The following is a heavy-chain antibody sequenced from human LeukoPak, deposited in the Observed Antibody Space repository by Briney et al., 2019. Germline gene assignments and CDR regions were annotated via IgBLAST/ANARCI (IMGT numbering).Heavy chain of an antibody. Sequence: ASVKVSCKASGYTFTSYDINWVRQATGQGLEWMGWMNPNSGNTGYAQKFRGRVTMTRNTSISTAYMELSSLRSEDTAVYYCAREGGAYCGGDCYSNWFDPWGQGTLVTVS. D-gene: IGHD2-21*02. CDR1: GYTFTSYD. CDR2: MNPNSGNT. CDR3: AREGGAYCGGDCYSNWFDP. V-gene: IGHV1-8*01. J-gene: IGHJ5*02.